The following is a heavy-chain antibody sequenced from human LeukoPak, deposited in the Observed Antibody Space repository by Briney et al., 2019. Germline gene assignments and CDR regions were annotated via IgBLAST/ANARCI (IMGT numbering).Heavy chain of an antibody. V-gene: IGHV4-59*12. J-gene: IGHJ4*02. CDR2: IYYSGST. D-gene: IGHD4-23*01. Sequence: SETLSLTCTVSGGSISSYYWSWIRQPPGKGLEWIGYIYYSGSTNYNPSLKSRVTISVDTSKNQFSLKLSSVTAADTAVYYCAREEVTPMDVWGQGTLVTVSS. CDR1: GGSISSYY. CDR3: AREEVTPMDV.